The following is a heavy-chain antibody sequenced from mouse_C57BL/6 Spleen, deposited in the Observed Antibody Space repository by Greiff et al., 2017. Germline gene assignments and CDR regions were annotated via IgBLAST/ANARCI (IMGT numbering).Heavy chain of an antibody. J-gene: IGHJ2*01. CDR2: ISSGSSTI. Sequence: EVKVVESGGGLVKPGGSLKLSCAASGFTFSDYGMHWVRQAPEKGLEWVAYISSGSSTIYYADTVKGRFTISRDNAKNTLFLQMTSLRSEDTAMYYCARNRYSNYFDYWGQGTTLTVSS. D-gene: IGHD2-5*01. V-gene: IGHV5-17*01. CDR3: ARNRYSNYFDY. CDR1: GFTFSDYG.